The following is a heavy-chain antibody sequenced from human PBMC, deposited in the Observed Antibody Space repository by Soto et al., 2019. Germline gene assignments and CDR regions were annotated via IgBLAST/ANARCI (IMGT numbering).Heavy chain of an antibody. CDR3: ARRGYCTNGVCYREPFDP. D-gene: IGHD2-8*01. Sequence: GESLKISCKGSGYSFTSYWIGWVRQMPGKGLEWMGIIYPGDSDTRYSPSFQGQVTISADKSISTAYLQWSSLKASDTAMYYCARRGYCTNGVCYREPFDPWGQGTLVTVSS. V-gene: IGHV5-51*01. J-gene: IGHJ5*02. CDR1: GYSFTSYW. CDR2: IYPGDSDT.